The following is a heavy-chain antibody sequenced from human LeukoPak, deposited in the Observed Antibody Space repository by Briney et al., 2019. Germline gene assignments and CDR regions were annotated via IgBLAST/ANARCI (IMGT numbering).Heavy chain of an antibody. CDR3: AKEGIVVVPAARYYFDY. D-gene: IGHD2-2*01. Sequence: GGSLRLSCAASGFTFSSYGMHWVRQAPGKGLEWVAFIRYDGSNKYYADSVKGRFTISRDNSKNTLYLQMNSLRAEDTAVYYCAKEGIVVVPAARYYFDYWGQGTLVTVSS. CDR1: GFTFSSYG. V-gene: IGHV3-30*02. J-gene: IGHJ4*02. CDR2: IRYDGSNK.